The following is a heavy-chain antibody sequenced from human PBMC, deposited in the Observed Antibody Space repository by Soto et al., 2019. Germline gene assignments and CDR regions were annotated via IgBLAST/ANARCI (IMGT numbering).Heavy chain of an antibody. Sequence: SVKVSCKASGGTFSSYAISWVRQAPGQGLEWMGGIIPIFGTANYAQKFQGRVTITADEPTSTAYMELSSLRSEETAVYYCARDEAIQLWPLVAFDIWGQGTMVTVSS. CDR3: ARDEAIQLWPLVAFDI. CDR2: IIPIFGTA. D-gene: IGHD5-18*01. J-gene: IGHJ3*02. V-gene: IGHV1-69*13. CDR1: GGTFSSYA.